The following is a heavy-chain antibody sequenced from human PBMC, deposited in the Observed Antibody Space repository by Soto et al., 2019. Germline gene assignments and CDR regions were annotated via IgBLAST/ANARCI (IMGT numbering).Heavy chain of an antibody. CDR3: ARDRVGP. D-gene: IGHD1-26*01. J-gene: IGHJ6*02. V-gene: IGHV4-59*01. Sequence: SETLSLTCTVSGGSISSYCWSWIRQPPGKGLEWIGYIYYSGSTKYNPSLKSRVTISVDTSKNQFSLKLSSVTAADTAVYYCARDRVGPWGQGTTVTVSS. CDR1: GGSISSYC. CDR2: IYYSGST.